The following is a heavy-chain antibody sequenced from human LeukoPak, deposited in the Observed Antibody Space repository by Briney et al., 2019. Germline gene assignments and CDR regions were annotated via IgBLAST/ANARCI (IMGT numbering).Heavy chain of an antibody. V-gene: IGHV3-30*02. D-gene: IGHD4-17*01. CDR3: ANLYGDGAFDI. J-gene: IGHJ3*02. CDR1: GFTFRSYG. CDR2: IWYDGSNK. Sequence: GGSLRLSCAASGFTFRSYGMHWVRQAPGKGLEWVAVIWYDGSNKYYADSVKGRFTISRDNSKNTLYLQMNSLRAEDTAVYYCANLYGDGAFDIWGQGTMVTVSS.